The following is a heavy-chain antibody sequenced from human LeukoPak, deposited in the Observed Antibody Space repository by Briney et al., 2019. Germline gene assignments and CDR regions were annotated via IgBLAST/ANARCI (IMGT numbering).Heavy chain of an antibody. CDR3: ARGDDYSRYYFDY. CDR1: GFTFSSYS. CDR2: ISSSSSTI. V-gene: IGHV3-48*01. J-gene: IGHJ4*02. D-gene: IGHD4-11*01. Sequence: PGGSLRLSCAASGFTFSSYSMNWVRQAPGKGLEWVSYISSSSSTIYYADSVKGRFTISRDNAKNSLYLQMNSLRAEDTAVYYCARGDDYSRYYFDYWGQGTLVTVSS.